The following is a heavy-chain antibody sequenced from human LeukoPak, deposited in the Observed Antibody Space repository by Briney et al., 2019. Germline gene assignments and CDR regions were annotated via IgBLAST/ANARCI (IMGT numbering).Heavy chain of an antibody. V-gene: IGHV3-48*02. CDR3: TRQYYYDINVYYDY. D-gene: IGHD3-22*01. CDR2: ISGSSSTI. Sequence: PGGSLRLSCAASGFIFSGYSMNWVRQAPGKGLEWVSYISGSSSTIYYADSVKGRFTISRDNAQNSLYLQMNSLRDEGTAVYYCTRQYYYDINVYYDYWGQGTLVTVSS. CDR1: GFIFSGYS. J-gene: IGHJ4*02.